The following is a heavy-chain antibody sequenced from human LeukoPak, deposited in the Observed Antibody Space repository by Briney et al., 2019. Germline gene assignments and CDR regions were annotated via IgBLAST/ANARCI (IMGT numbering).Heavy chain of an antibody. J-gene: IGHJ4*02. V-gene: IGHV4-39*01. CDR2: IYYSGST. Sequence: SETLSLTCTVSGGSISSYYWGWIRQPPGKGLEWIGSIYYSGSTYYNPSLKSRVTISVDTSKNQFSLKLSSVTAADTAVYYCAADCSSTSCYPRLVYWGQGTLVTVSS. CDR3: AADCSSTSCYPRLVY. CDR1: GGSISSYY. D-gene: IGHD2-2*01.